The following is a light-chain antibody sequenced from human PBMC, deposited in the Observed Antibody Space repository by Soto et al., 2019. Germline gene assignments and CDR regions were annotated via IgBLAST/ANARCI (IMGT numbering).Light chain of an antibody. V-gene: IGKV1-5*01. Sequence: DIQMTQSPSTLSASVGDRVTITCRASQSISSWLAWYQQKPGKAPKLLIYDASSLESGVPSRFSGSGSGTEFTLTISSLQPDDFATYYCQQYNQGTFGQGTKVEIK. CDR1: QSISSW. CDR2: DAS. CDR3: QQYNQGT. J-gene: IGKJ1*01.